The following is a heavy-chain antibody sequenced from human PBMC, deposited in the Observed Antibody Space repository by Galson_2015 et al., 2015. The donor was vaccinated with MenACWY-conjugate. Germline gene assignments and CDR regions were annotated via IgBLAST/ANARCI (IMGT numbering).Heavy chain of an antibody. CDR1: GGSISSSSYY. J-gene: IGHJ5*02. D-gene: IGHD2-2*01. Sequence: ETLSLTCTVSGGSISSSSYYWGWIRQPPGKGLEWIGSIYYSGSTYYKSSLKSRVTISLDTSKNQVSLKLSSVTAADTAVYYCARACSSTTCPNWFDPWGQGTLVTVSS. CDR3: ARACSSTTCPNWFDP. V-gene: IGHV4-39*07. CDR2: IYYSGST.